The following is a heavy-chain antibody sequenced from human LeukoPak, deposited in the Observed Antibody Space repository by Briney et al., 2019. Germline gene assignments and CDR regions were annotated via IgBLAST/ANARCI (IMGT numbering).Heavy chain of an antibody. CDR1: EFTFSSYT. J-gene: IGHJ4*02. V-gene: IGHV3-30*02. CDR2: IRYDGSEK. Sequence: GGSLRLSCAASEFTFSSYTMHWVRQAPGKGLEWVAFIRYDGSEKYYADSVKGRFTISRDNSKNTLYLQMNSLRVEDTAVYYCAARDFWSGPASDYWGQGTLVTVSS. D-gene: IGHD3-3*01. CDR3: AARDFWSGPASDY.